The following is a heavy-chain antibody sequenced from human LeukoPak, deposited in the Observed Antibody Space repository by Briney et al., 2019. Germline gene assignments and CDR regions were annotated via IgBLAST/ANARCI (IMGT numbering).Heavy chain of an antibody. CDR2: IYPDDSDT. CDR3: ARRISDAFDI. D-gene: IGHD3-10*01. J-gene: IGHJ3*02. V-gene: IGHV5-51*01. Sequence: GESLKISCKGSGYKFNAYWIAWVRQMPGKGLEWMGIIYPDDSDTRYSPSFQGQVTISVDKSISTAYLQWNILKASDTAMYYCARRISDAFDIWGQGTMVTVSS. CDR1: GYKFNAYW.